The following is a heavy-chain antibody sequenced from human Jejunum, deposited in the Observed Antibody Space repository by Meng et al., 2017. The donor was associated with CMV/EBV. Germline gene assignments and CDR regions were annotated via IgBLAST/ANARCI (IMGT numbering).Heavy chain of an antibody. CDR2: IGCSGLVT. Sequence: SSFPFSNYAMCCVRLAPGGGLELVSLIGCSGLVTHYAESVKGRFTISRDNSNNTLYLQMNSLRAEDTAIYYCAKGTREGTPFDSWGQGTLVTVS. V-gene: IGHV3-23*01. D-gene: IGHD2-15*01. CDR1: SFPFSNYA. J-gene: IGHJ4*02. CDR3: AKGTREGTPFDS.